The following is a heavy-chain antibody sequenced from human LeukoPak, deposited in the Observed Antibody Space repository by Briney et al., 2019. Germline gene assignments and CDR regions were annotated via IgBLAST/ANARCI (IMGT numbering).Heavy chain of an antibody. Sequence: GRSLRLSCAASGFTFSSYAMHWVRQAPGKGLEWVAVISYDGSNKYYADSVKGRFTISRDNSKNTLYLQMNSLRAEDTAVYYCIEGIQVFRGNYYYYGMDVWGQGTTVTVSS. CDR1: GFTFSSYA. J-gene: IGHJ6*02. D-gene: IGHD3-10*01. V-gene: IGHV3-30-3*01. CDR3: IEGIQVFRGNYYYYGMDV. CDR2: ISYDGSNK.